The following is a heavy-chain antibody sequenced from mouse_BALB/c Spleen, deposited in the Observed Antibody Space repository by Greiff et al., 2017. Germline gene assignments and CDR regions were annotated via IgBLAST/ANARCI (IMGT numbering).Heavy chain of an antibody. J-gene: IGHJ2*01. V-gene: IGHV5-17*02. D-gene: IGHD1-1*01. CDR3: ARTSYYGSSLYYFDY. CDR1: GFTFSSFG. Sequence: EVQLQESGGGLVQPGGSRKLSCAASGFTFSSFGMHWVRQAPEKGLEWVAYISSGSSTIYYADTVKGRFTISRDNPKNTLFLQMTSLRSEDTAMYYCARTSYYGSSLYYFDYWGQGTTLTVSS. CDR2: ISSGSSTI.